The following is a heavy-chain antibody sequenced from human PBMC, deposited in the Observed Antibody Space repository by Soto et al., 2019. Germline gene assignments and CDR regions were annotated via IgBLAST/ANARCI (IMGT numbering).Heavy chain of an antibody. CDR3: ARDRPGISVIRAVKTYNYFDP. CDR1: GYNFLTYG. CDR2: ISTDNTHR. D-gene: IGHD3-10*01. J-gene: IGHJ5*02. Sequence: ASVKVSCKASGYNFLTYGISWLRQAPGRGLEWMGWISTDNTHRNYAQDFQERVTMTTDTSTNTAYMELRSLRSDDTAIYYCARDRPGISVIRAVKTYNYFDPWGQGTLVTVSS. V-gene: IGHV1-18*01.